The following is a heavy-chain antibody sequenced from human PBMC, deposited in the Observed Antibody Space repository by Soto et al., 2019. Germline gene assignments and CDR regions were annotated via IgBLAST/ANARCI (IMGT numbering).Heavy chain of an antibody. CDR3: ARLGSYDSSGYYTNWFDP. D-gene: IGHD3-22*01. CDR2: IIPIFGTA. V-gene: IGHV1-69*06. CDR1: GDTFSSYA. J-gene: IGHJ5*02. Sequence: QVQLVQSGAEVKKPGSSVKVSCKASGDTFSSYAISWVRQAPGQGLEWMGGIIPIFGTANYAQKFRGRVTITADKSTSTAYMELSSLRSEDTAVYYCARLGSYDSSGYYTNWFDPWGQGTLVTVSS.